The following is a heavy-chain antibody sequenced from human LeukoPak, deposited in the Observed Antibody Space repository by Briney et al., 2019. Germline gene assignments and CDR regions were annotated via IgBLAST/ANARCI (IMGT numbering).Heavy chain of an antibody. CDR3: ARDRGWNSYYFDY. CDR1: GFTFNTYN. V-gene: IGHV3-21*01. J-gene: IGHJ4*02. Sequence: GGSLRLSCAGSGFTFNTYNMNRVRQAPGKGLEWVSSISSSSSYIYYADSVKGRFTISRDNAKNSLYLQMNSLRAEDTAVYYCARDRGWNSYYFDYWGQGTLVTVSS. D-gene: IGHD1/OR15-1a*01. CDR2: ISSSSSYI.